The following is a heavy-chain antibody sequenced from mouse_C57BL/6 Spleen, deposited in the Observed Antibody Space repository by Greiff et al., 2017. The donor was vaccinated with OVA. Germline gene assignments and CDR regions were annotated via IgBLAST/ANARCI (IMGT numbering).Heavy chain of an antibody. CDR3: ARRFTTDGIYAMDY. V-gene: IGHV1-82*01. J-gene: IGHJ4*01. D-gene: IGHD2-12*01. CDR1: GYAFSSSW. CDR2: IYPGDGDT. Sequence: VQLQQSGPELVKPGASVKISCKASGYAFSSSWMNWVKQRPGKGLEWIGRIYPGDGDTNYNGKFKGKATLTADKSSSTAYMQLSSLTSEDSAVYFCARRFTTDGIYAMDYWGQGTSVTVSS.